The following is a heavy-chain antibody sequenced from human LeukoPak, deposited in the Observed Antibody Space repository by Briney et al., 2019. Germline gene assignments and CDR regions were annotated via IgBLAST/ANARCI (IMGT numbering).Heavy chain of an antibody. J-gene: IGHJ3*02. D-gene: IGHD2-2*03. V-gene: IGHV3-33*01. CDR1: TFTFSSYG. CDR3: ARGMDVRAFDI. Sequence: PGGSLRLSCAASTFTFSSYGIHWVRQAPGKGLEWVAVIWYDGSNKYYADSVKGRFTISRDNSKNTLYLQMNSLRAEDTAVYHCARGMDVRAFDIWGQGTMVTVSS. CDR2: IWYDGSNK.